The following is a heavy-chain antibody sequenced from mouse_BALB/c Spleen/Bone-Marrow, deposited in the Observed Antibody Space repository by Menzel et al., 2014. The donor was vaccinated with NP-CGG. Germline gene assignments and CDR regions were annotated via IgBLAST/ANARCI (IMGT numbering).Heavy chain of an antibody. CDR1: GYSFTSYW. Sequence: QVQLQQSRAELVKPGASVKLSCKASGYSFTSYWMHWVKQRPGQGLEWIGEISPSNGRSNYNEKFKSKATLTVDKSSITAYMQLSGLTSEDSAVYYCTRSELRRGGYALDYWGLGTSVTVSS. V-gene: IGHV1S81*02. J-gene: IGHJ4*01. CDR3: TRSELRRGGYALDY. CDR2: ISPSNGRS. D-gene: IGHD2-12*01.